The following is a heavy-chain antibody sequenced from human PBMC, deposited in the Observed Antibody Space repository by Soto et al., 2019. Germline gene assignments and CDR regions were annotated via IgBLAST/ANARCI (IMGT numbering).Heavy chain of an antibody. J-gene: IGHJ3*01. V-gene: IGHV1-69*01. CDR1: GGTLNKHA. D-gene: IGHD6-13*01. CDR3: ARGGTSGWLKGAYDV. CDR2: IIPMFGIP. Sequence: QVQLVQSGAEVKKPGSSVKVSCKASGGTLNKHAITWVRRAPGQGLEWLGGIIPMFGIPNYPQKFQGRVTITADDSTNTSHMELHSLPSDATAVYYCARGGTSGWLKGAYDVWGQGTMVTVSS.